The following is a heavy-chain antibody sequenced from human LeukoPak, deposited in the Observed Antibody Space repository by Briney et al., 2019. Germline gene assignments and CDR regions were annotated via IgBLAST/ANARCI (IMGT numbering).Heavy chain of an antibody. CDR1: GGSVINYY. Sequence: SETLSLTYIVSGGSVINYYLSWIRQPAGKGLEWIGRMYGGGDTIYNPSLMSRVTMSVDASKNHFSLKLSSVTAADTAVYYCARVVPGQYRLRIVGPNGRGWFDPWGQGTLVTVSS. J-gene: IGHJ5*02. D-gene: IGHD1-26*01. CDR2: MYGGGDT. V-gene: IGHV4-4*07. CDR3: ARVVPGQYRLRIVGPNGRGWFDP.